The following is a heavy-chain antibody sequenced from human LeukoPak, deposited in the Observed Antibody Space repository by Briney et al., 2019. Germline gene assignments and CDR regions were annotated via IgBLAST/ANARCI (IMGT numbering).Heavy chain of an antibody. Sequence: GGSLRLSCVASGFVVSDTFMSWFRQAPGKGLEWVSVIYTRGNTFYADSVKGRFTISRDNSENTLYLQMNNLRAEDTAVYYCARPHNNSLDNAFDIWGQGTWVTVSS. V-gene: IGHV3-53*01. J-gene: IGHJ3*02. CDR3: ARPHNNSLDNAFDI. CDR2: IYTRGNT. D-gene: IGHD1/OR15-1a*01. CDR1: GFVVSDTF.